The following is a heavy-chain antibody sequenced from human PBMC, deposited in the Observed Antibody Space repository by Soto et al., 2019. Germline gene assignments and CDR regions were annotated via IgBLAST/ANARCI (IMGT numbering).Heavy chain of an antibody. CDR2: INAGNGNT. Sequence: QVQLVQSGAEEKKPGASVKVSCKASGYTFTSYAMHWVRQAPGQRLEWMGWINAGNGNTKYSQKFQGRVTITSDTYASTAYMELSSLRSEDTAVYYCAEGAPSHYGMDVWGQGTTVTVSS. J-gene: IGHJ6*02. CDR1: GYTFTSYA. CDR3: AEGAPSHYGMDV. V-gene: IGHV1-3*05. D-gene: IGHD1-26*01.